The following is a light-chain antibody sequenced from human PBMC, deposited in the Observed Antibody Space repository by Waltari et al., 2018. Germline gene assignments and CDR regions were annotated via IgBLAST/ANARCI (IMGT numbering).Light chain of an antibody. CDR1: SGSVSTSNY. CDR3: LVYMGSGISV. V-gene: IGLV8-61*01. CDR2: STN. Sequence: TVVTQEPSLSVSPGGTVTLTCGLISGSVSTSNYPSWYQQTPGQAPRTLIYSTNTRPSGVPDRFSGSILGNKAALTITGAQADDESDYYCLVYMGSGISVFGGGTRLTVL. J-gene: IGLJ2*01.